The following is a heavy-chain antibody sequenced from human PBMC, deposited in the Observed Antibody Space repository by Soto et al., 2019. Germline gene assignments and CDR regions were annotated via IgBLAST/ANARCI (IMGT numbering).Heavy chain of an antibody. V-gene: IGHV4-38-2*02. Sequence: PSETLSLTCAVSGYSINSGYYWGWIRQPPGKGLEWIGSIYHSGNTYYNPSLKSRVTISIDTSKNQFSLKLNAVTAADTAVYYCARDGGRYDCSDYWGQGTLVTVSS. CDR1: GYSINSGYY. D-gene: IGHD2-21*02. CDR2: IYHSGNT. J-gene: IGHJ4*02. CDR3: ARDGGRYDCSDY.